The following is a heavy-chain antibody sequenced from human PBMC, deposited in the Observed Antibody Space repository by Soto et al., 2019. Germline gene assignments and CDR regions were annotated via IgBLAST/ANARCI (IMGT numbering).Heavy chain of an antibody. J-gene: IGHJ3*02. CDR2: IYYSGST. D-gene: IGHD2-8*01. CDR1: GGSISSGGYY. Sequence: QVQLQESGPGLVKPSQTLSLTCTVSGGSISSGGYYWSWIRQHPGKGMEWIGYIYYSGSTYYNPSLKSRVTISVDTSKNQFSLKLSSVTAADTAVYYCARGPPSGVFRSRAFDIWGQGTMVTVSS. CDR3: ARGPPSGVFRSRAFDI. V-gene: IGHV4-31*03.